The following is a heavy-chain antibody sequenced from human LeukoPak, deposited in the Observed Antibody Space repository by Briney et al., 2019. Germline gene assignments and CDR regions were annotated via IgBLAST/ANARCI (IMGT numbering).Heavy chain of an antibody. CDR1: GFTFSSYW. J-gene: IGHJ4*02. CDR3: ARAHYSGNYGDFDY. Sequence: PGGSLRLSCAASGFTFSSYWMHWVRQAPGKGLVWVSRINNDGSSSNYADSVKGRFTISRDNSKNTLYLQMNSLRVEDTAVYYCARAHYSGNYGDFDYWGQGTLVTVSS. CDR2: INNDGSSS. D-gene: IGHD1-26*01. V-gene: IGHV3-74*01.